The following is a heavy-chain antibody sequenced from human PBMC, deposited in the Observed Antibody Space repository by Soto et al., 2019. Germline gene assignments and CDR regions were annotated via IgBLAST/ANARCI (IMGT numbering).Heavy chain of an antibody. Sequence: SVKVSCKASGGTFSSYAISWVRQAPGQGLEWMGGIIPIFGTANYAQKFQGRVTITADESTSTAYMELSSLRSEDTAVYYCASSPYSGSYHLAYWGQGTLVTVSS. J-gene: IGHJ4*02. CDR1: GGTFSSYA. V-gene: IGHV1-69*13. CDR2: IIPIFGTA. D-gene: IGHD1-26*01. CDR3: ASSPYSGSYHLAY.